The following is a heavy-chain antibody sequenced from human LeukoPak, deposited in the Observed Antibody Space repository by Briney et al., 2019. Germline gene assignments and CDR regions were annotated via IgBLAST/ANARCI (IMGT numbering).Heavy chain of an antibody. CDR1: GYSISSGYY. CDR2: IYHSGST. Sequence: PSETQSLTCTVSGYSISSGYYWGWIRQPPGKGLEWIGSIYHSGSTYYNPSLKSRVTISVDTSKNQFSLKLGSVTAADTAVYYCARADIVVVPAAFFDYWGQGTLVTVSS. CDR3: ARADIVVVPAAFFDY. D-gene: IGHD2-2*01. V-gene: IGHV4-38-2*02. J-gene: IGHJ4*02.